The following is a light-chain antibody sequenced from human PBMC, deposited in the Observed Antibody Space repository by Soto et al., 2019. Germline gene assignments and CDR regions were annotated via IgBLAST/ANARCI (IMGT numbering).Light chain of an antibody. V-gene: IGKV3-20*01. CDR2: GAS. J-gene: IGKJ4*01. CDR1: QSVSSSY. Sequence: EIVLTQSPGTLSLSPGERATLSFRASQSVSSSYLAWCQQKPGQAPRLVIYGASSRTTGIPDRFSGSGSGTEFTLTINSLQSEDFAVYYCQQYSNWPLTFGGGTKVDIK. CDR3: QQYSNWPLT.